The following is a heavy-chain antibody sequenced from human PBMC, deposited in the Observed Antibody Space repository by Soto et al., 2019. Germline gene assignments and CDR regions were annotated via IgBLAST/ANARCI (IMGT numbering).Heavy chain of an antibody. CDR2: INPNSGGT. Sequence: ASVKVSCKASGYTFTGYYMHWVRQAPGQGLEWMGWINPNSGGTNYAQKFQGRVTITADKSTSTAYMELSSLRSEDTAVYYCAREPIAVAGYYYYGMDVWGQGTTVTVSS. D-gene: IGHD6-19*01. CDR3: AREPIAVAGYYYYGMDV. J-gene: IGHJ6*02. CDR1: GYTFTGYY. V-gene: IGHV1-2*02.